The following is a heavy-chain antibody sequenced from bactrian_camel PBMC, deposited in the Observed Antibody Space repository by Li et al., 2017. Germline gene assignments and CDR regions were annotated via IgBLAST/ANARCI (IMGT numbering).Heavy chain of an antibody. D-gene: IGHD6*01. CDR2: IDSDGST. V-gene: IGHV3S55*01. CDR1: VYTPYWSYC. Sequence: HVQLVESGGGSVQAGGSLRLACRASVYTPYWSYCMGWFRQAPGKEREGVATIDSDGSTLYADSVKGRFTISQDNANRILYLQMSSLTPEDTAEYYCAADLRS.